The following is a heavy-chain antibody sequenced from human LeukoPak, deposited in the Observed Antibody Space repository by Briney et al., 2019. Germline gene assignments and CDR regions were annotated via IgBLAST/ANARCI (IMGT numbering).Heavy chain of an antibody. J-gene: IGHJ6*04. V-gene: IGHV3-48*01. CDR2: ISSSSSTI. CDR3: AELGITMIGGV. CDR1: GFTFSSYD. Sequence: GGSLRLSCAASGFTFSSYDMNWVRQAPGKGLEWVSYISSSSSTIYYADSVKGRFTISRDNAKNSLYLQMNSLRAEDTAVYYCAELGITMIGGVWGKGTTVTISS. D-gene: IGHD3-10*02.